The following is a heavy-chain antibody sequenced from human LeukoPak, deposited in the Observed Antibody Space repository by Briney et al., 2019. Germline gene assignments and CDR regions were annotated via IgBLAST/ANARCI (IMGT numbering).Heavy chain of an antibody. V-gene: IGHV4-4*07. CDR1: GGSISSYY. CDR3: ARDNDYLNWFDP. Sequence: SETLSLTCTVSGGSISSYYWSWIRQPAGKGLEWIGRIYISESTNYNPSLKSRVIMSVDTSRNHFSLKLSSVTAADTAVYYCARDNDYLNWFDPWGQGILVTVSS. J-gene: IGHJ5*02. D-gene: IGHD4-11*01. CDR2: IYISEST.